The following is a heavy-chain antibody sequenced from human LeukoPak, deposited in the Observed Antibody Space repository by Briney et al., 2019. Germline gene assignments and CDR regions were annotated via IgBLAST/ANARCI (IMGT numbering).Heavy chain of an antibody. CDR3: AKERWELDS. V-gene: IGHV3-23*01. D-gene: IGHD4-23*01. CDR2: ISGSGGSA. Sequence: PGGSLRLSCAASGFTFSRYAMSWVRQAPGKGLEWISAISGSGGSAYYADSVKGRFTIYRDNSKNTLYLQMNSLRAEDTAVYYCAKERWELDSWGQGTLVTVSS. J-gene: IGHJ4*02. CDR1: GFTFSRYA.